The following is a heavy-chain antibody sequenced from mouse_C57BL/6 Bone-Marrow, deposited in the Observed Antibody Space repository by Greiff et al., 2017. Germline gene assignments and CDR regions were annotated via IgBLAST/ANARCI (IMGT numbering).Heavy chain of an antibody. CDR2: IDPSDSYT. J-gene: IGHJ4*01. D-gene: IGHD2-1*01. V-gene: IGHV1-69*01. Sequence: VQLQQPGAELVMPGASVKLSCKASGYTFTSYWMHWVKQRPGQGLEWIGEIDPSDSYTNYNQKFKGKSTLTVDKSSSTAYMQLSSLTSEDSAVYYCARGDGNYVDYYAMDYWGQGTSVTVSS. CDR3: ARGDGNYVDYYAMDY. CDR1: GYTFTSYW.